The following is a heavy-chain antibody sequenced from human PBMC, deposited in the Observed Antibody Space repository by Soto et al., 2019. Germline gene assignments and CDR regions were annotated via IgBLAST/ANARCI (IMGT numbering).Heavy chain of an antibody. CDR3: ASLYGAEYYYYYMDV. CDR2: IIPILGIA. J-gene: IGHJ6*03. Sequence: GASVKVSCKASGGTFSSYTISWVRQAPGQGLEWMGRIIPILGIANYAQKFQGRVTITADKSTSTAYMELSSLRSEDTAVYYCASLYGAEYYYYYMDVWGKGNTVTFS. V-gene: IGHV1-69*02. CDR1: GGTFSSYT. D-gene: IGHD2-8*01.